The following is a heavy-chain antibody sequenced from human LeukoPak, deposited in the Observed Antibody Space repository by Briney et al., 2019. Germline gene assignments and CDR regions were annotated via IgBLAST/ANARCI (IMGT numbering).Heavy chain of an antibody. V-gene: IGHV4-38-2*01. CDR1: GYSISSGYY. CDR3: ARVPHGETIFGVVLYWFDP. CDR2: IYHSGST. D-gene: IGHD3-3*01. Sequence: PSETLSLTCAVSGYSISSGYYWGWIRQPPGKGLEWIGSIYHSGSTYYNPSLKSRVTISVDTSKNQFSLKLNSVTAADTAVYYCARVPHGETIFGVVLYWFDPWGQGTLVTVSS. J-gene: IGHJ5*02.